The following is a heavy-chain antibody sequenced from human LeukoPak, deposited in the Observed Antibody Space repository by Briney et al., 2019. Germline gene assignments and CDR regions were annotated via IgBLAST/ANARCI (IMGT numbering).Heavy chain of an antibody. CDR3: ARDRGIAPAFDS. D-gene: IGHD6-13*01. CDR1: GYTFTNYD. V-gene: IGHV1-18*01. J-gene: IGHJ4*02. CDR2: ITASNGHT. Sequence: ASVKVSCKASGYTFTNYDITWVRQAPGEGLEWMGWITASNGHTNYAQNLQGRVTMTTDTSTNTAYMELRSLRSDDTAVYFCARDRGIAPAFDSWGQGTLVTVSS.